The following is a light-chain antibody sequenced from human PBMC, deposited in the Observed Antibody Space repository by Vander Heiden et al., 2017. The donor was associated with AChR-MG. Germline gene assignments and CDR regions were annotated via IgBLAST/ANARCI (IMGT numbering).Light chain of an antibody. CDR1: SSDVGSYNL. V-gene: IGLV2-23*01. CDR2: EAN. Sequence: QSALTQPASVSGSPGQSITISCTGTSSDVGSYNLVSWYQQHPGKAPNLMIYEANKRPSGVSNRFSGSKAGNTASLTISGLQAEDEADYYCCSYAGTSTFRVVFGGGTKLTVL. J-gene: IGLJ2*01. CDR3: CSYAGTSTFRVV.